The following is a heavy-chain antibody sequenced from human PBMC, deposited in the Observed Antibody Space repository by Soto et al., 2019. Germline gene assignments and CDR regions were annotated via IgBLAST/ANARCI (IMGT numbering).Heavy chain of an antibody. J-gene: IGHJ4*02. Sequence: QVQLVQSGAEVKRPGSSVKVSCKASGDTFTFYSINWVRQAPGLGLEWMGRINPILSMSNYAQRFQGRVTMTADNSTSTAYMDLSSLRSEATAIYYCASSYGSGYRAFDYWGQGALVTVSS. CDR1: GDTFTFYS. CDR2: INPILSMS. D-gene: IGHD3-10*01. CDR3: ASSYGSGYRAFDY. V-gene: IGHV1-69*02.